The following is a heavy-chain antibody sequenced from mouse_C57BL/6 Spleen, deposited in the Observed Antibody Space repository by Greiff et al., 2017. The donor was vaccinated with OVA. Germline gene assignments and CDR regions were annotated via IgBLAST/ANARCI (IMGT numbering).Heavy chain of an antibody. D-gene: IGHD1-1*01. V-gene: IGHV1-52*01. CDR2: IDPSDSET. J-gene: IGHJ2*01. CDR1: GYTFTSYW. Sequence: VQLQQPGAELVRPGSSVKLSCKASGYTFTSYWMHWVKQRPIQGLEWIGNIDPSDSETHYTQKFKDKATLTVDKSSSTAYMQLSSLTSEDSAVYYCARKGNYYGSSYEYWGQGTTLTVSS. CDR3: ARKGNYYGSSYEY.